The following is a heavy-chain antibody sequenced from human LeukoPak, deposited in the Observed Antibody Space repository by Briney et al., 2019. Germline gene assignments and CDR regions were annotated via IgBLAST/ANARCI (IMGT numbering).Heavy chain of an antibody. Sequence: SETLSLTCTVSGGSISSSSYYWGWIRQPAGKGLEWIGRIYTSGSTNYNPSLKSRVTISVDTSKNQFSLKLSSVTAADTAVYYCARVMYYYDSSGYYGYYFDYWGQGTLVTVSS. D-gene: IGHD3-22*01. J-gene: IGHJ4*02. CDR1: GGSISSSSYY. V-gene: IGHV4-61*02. CDR3: ARVMYYYDSSGYYGYYFDY. CDR2: IYTSGST.